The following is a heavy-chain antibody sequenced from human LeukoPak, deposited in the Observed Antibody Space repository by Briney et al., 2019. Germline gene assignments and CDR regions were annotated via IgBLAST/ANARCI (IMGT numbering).Heavy chain of an antibody. D-gene: IGHD3-22*01. CDR1: GFNFNNAW. Sequence: GGSLRLSCVASGFNFNNAWMSWVRQAPGKGLEWVSLISGDGGSTYYADSVKGRFTISRDNSKNSLYLQMNSLRTEDTALYYCAKDFRVVVITVFGMDVWGQGTTVTVSS. V-gene: IGHV3-43*02. CDR3: AKDFRVVVITVFGMDV. J-gene: IGHJ6*02. CDR2: ISGDGGST.